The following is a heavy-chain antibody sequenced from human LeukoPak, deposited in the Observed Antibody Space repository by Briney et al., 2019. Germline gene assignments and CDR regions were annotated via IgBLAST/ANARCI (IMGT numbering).Heavy chain of an antibody. CDR2: INTNTGNP. Sequence: ASVKVSCKASGYTFTSYAMNWVRQAPGRGLEWMGWINTNTGNPTYAQGFTGRFVFSLDTSVSTAYLQISSLKAEDTAVYYCAREREWLAAYYYYGMDVWGQGTTATVSS. D-gene: IGHD6-19*01. CDR1: GYTFTSYA. J-gene: IGHJ6*02. CDR3: AREREWLAAYYYYGMDV. V-gene: IGHV7-4-1*02.